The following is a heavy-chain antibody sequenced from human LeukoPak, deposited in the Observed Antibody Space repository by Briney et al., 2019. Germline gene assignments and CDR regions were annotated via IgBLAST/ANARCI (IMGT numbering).Heavy chain of an antibody. CDR1: GFSFSAHG. J-gene: IGHJ4*02. V-gene: IGHV3-33*01. CDR3: ATARNDYDTNGFSVFDY. D-gene: IGHD3-22*01. CDR2: IWYDGSNK. Sequence: GGSLRLSCGASGFSFSAHGMHWVRQAPGKGLEWVAVIWYDGSNKDYADSVKGRLTISRDNSQNTLYLQMNSLRAEDTAVYYCATARNDYDTNGFSVFDYWGQGTLVTVSS.